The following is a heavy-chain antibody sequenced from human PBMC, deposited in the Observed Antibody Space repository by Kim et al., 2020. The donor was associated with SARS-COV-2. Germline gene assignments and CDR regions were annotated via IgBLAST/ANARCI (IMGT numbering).Heavy chain of an antibody. D-gene: IGHD3-10*01. CDR3: VKPGRTVRGVIITLNYYGMDV. J-gene: IGHJ6*02. CDR2: ISSNGGST. CDR1: GFTFSSYA. Sequence: GGSLRLSCSASGFTFSSYAMHWVRQAPGKGLEYVSAISSNGGSTYYADSVKGRFTISRDNSKNTLYLQMSSLRAEDTAVYYCVKPGRTVRGVIITLNYYGMDVWGQGTTVTVSS. V-gene: IGHV3-64D*09.